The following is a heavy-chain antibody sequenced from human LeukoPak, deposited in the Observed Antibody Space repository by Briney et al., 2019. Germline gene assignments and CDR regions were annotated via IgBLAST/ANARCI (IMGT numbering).Heavy chain of an antibody. Sequence: SETLSLTCTVSGGSISSSYWSWIRQPPGKGLEWIGYIYYSGSTNYNPSLKSRVTISVDTSKNQFSLKLSSVTAADTAVYYCARHEFVGSGYSGVVYWGQGTLVTVSS. V-gene: IGHV4-59*08. CDR1: GGSISSSY. CDR2: IYYSGST. D-gene: IGHD3-22*01. CDR3: ARHEFVGSGYSGVVY. J-gene: IGHJ4*02.